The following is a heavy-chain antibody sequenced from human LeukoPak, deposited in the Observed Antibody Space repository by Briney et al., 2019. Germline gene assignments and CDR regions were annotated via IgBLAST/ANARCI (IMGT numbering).Heavy chain of an antibody. V-gene: IGHV1-58*02. CDR1: GFTFTISA. D-gene: IGHD5-24*01. Sequence: ASVTVSCTASGFTFTISAMQWVRQARGQRLEWIGWIVVGSGNTNYAQKFQERVTITRDMSTSTVYMELSSLRSEDTAVYYCAAREMAVSYYFDYWGQGALVTVSS. CDR3: AAREMAVSYYFDY. J-gene: IGHJ4*02. CDR2: IVVGSGNT.